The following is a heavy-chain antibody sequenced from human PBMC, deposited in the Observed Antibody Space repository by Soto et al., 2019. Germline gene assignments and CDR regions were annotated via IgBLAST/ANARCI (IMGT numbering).Heavy chain of an antibody. V-gene: IGHV4-31*03. D-gene: IGHD3-22*01. Sequence: TLSLTCIVSGDSMSSGAYYWNWIRQHPGKGLEWIGYIYYSGNTYYNLSLKSRIVISVDTSKNQFSLNLGSVTAADTAIYYCASSYSGYLDNWGRGALVTGSS. J-gene: IGHJ4*02. CDR1: GDSMSSGAYY. CDR3: ASSYSGYLDN. CDR2: IYYSGNT.